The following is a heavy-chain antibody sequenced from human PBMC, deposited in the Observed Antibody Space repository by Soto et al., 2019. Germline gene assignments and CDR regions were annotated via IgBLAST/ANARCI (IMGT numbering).Heavy chain of an antibody. CDR3: ARDKRNGARIAFDI. D-gene: IGHD2-8*01. J-gene: IGHJ3*02. V-gene: IGHV1-2*04. CDR2: INPNSGGT. CDR1: GYTLTGYY. Sequence: GASVKVSCKASGYTLTGYYMHWVRQAPGQGLEWMGWINPNSGGTNYAQKFQGWVTMTRDTSISTAYMELSRLRSDDTAVYYCARDKRNGARIAFDIWGQGTMVTVSS.